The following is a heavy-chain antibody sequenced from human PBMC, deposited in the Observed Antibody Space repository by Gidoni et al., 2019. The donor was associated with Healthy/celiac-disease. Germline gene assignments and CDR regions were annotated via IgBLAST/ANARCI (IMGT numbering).Heavy chain of an antibody. Sequence: EVQLVESGGGLVQPGGSLRLSCAASGFTFSSYAMSWVRQAPGKGLEWVSAISGSGGSTYYADSVKGRFTISRDNSKNTLYLQMNSLRAEDTAVYYCAKEALPMVRGVTLNYYYYGMDVWGQGTTVTVSS. CDR1: GFTFSSYA. CDR2: ISGSGGST. CDR3: AKEALPMVRGVTLNYYYYGMDV. V-gene: IGHV3-23*04. D-gene: IGHD3-10*01. J-gene: IGHJ6*02.